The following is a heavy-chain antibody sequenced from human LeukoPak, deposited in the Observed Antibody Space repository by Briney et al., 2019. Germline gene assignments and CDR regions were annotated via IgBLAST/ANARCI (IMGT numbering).Heavy chain of an antibody. CDR1: GYTFTSYG. D-gene: IGHD5-12*01. Sequence: ASVKDSCKASGYTFTSYGISGVRQAPGQGVEWMGWISAYNGNTNYAQKLQGRVTMTTDTSTSTAYMELRSLRSDDTAVYYCARVFWAMTNVQDSGYVRGYYFDYWGQGTLVTVSS. V-gene: IGHV1-18*01. CDR3: ARVFWAMTNVQDSGYVRGYYFDY. J-gene: IGHJ4*02. CDR2: ISAYNGNT.